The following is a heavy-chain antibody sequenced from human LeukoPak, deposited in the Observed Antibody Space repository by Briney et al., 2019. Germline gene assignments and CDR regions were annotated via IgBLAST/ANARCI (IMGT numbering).Heavy chain of an antibody. V-gene: IGHV3-30*18. CDR1: GFTFSSYG. CDR3: ANAYGMDV. CDR2: ISYDGSNK. Sequence: HPGRSLRLSCAASGFTFSSYGMHWVRQAPGKGLEWVAVISYDGSNKYHADSVKGRFTISRDNSKNTLYLQMNSLRAEDTAVYYCANAYGMDVWGQGTTVTVSS. J-gene: IGHJ6*02.